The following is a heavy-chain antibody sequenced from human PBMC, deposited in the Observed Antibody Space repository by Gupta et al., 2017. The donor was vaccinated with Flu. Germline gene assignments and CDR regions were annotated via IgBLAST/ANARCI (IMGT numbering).Heavy chain of an antibody. Sequence: EVQLLESGGGLIQPGGSLRLSCAASGFLFSNYAINWVRQGPGKGLEWVSAISGSGDNTYYADSVRGRFTISRDNSKNTVYLQMDSLRAEDTAVYYCGKAAYSYGTGRHFDYWGQGALVTVSS. CDR1: GFLFSNYA. J-gene: IGHJ4*02. CDR3: GKAAYSYGTGRHFDY. V-gene: IGHV3-23*01. D-gene: IGHD5-18*01. CDR2: ISGSGDNT.